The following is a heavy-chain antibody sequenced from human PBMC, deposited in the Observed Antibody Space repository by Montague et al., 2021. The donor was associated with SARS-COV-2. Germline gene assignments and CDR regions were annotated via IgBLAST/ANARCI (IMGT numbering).Heavy chain of an antibody. CDR3: ARYYERSWDV. J-gene: IGHJ6*02. V-gene: IGHV4-4*09. Sequence: SETLSLTCTVSGVAISYGDWSWIRQPPGKGLEWIVTIIENGGTDHNPSLKSRVTVSEDTSQNQSSLRLSSVAAADTARYYCARYYERSWDVWGQGTTVTVSS. CDR1: GVAISYGD. D-gene: IGHD3-16*01. CDR2: IIENGGT.